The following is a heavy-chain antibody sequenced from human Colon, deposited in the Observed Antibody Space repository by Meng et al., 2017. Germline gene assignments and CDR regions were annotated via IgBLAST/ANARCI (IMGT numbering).Heavy chain of an antibody. CDR2: IKQDGSEK. CDR1: GFTFSTYW. J-gene: IGHJ5*01. V-gene: IGHV3-7*01. D-gene: IGHD6-19*01. CDR3: AREHGSSVAGGWLDS. Sequence: GESLKISCTASGFTFSTYWMSWVRQAPGKGLEWVANIKQDGSEKYYVDSVKGRFTISRDNPKNSLYLHLSDLRAEDTALYYCAREHGSSVAGGWLDSWGQGTLVTVSS.